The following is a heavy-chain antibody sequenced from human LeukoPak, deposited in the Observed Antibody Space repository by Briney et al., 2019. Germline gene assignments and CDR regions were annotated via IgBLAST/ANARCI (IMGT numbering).Heavy chain of an antibody. Sequence: LPGGSLRLSCAASGFTFSSYGMHWVRQAPGKGLEWVAFIRYDGSNKYYADSVKGRFTISRDNSKNTLYLQMNSLRAEDTAVYYCARGPVPVVQLWLPYYFDYWGQGTLVTVSS. V-gene: IGHV3-30*02. CDR2: IRYDGSNK. CDR1: GFTFSSYG. D-gene: IGHD5-18*01. CDR3: ARGPVPVVQLWLPYYFDY. J-gene: IGHJ4*02.